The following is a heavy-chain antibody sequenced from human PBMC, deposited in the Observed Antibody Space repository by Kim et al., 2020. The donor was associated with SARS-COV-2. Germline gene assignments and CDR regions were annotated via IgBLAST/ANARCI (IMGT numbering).Heavy chain of an antibody. V-gene: IGHV1-69*13. CDR1: GGTFSSYA. CDR3: ARDPDDYGGNGSFD. D-gene: IGHD4-17*01. Sequence: SVKVSCKASGGTFSSYAISWVRQAPGQGLEWMGGIIPIFGTANYAQKFQGRVTITADESTSTAYMELSSLRSEDTAVYYCARDPDDYGGNGSFDWGQGTLVTVSS. CDR2: IIPIFGTA. J-gene: IGHJ4*02.